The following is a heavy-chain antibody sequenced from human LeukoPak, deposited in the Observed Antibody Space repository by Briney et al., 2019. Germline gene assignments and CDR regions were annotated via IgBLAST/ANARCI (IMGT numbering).Heavy chain of an antibody. CDR1: GYTFTGYY. J-gene: IGHJ4*02. D-gene: IGHD6-13*01. Sequence: ASVKVSCKASGYTFTGYYTHWVRQAPGQGLEWMGRINPNSGGTNYAQKFQGRVTMTRDTSISTAYMELSSLRSDDTAVYYCARGEGSSTNNFDYWGQGTLVTVSS. CDR2: INPNSGGT. CDR3: ARGEGSSTNNFDY. V-gene: IGHV1-2*06.